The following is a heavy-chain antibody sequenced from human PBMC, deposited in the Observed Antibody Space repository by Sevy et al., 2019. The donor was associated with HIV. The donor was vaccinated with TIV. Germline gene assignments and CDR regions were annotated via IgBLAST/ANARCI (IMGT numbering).Heavy chain of an antibody. V-gene: IGHV3-74*01. CDR2: INNDRSDS. J-gene: IGHJ4*02. CDR1: GFTFSNYW. D-gene: IGHD3-3*01. Sequence: GGSLRLSCVASGFTFSNYWMQWVRQPPGKGLVWVSRINNDRSDSSYADSVRGRFTISRDNAKNTLYLQMTSLRAEDTGVYYCARGETYYDFWSGSRFDYWGLGTLVTVSS. CDR3: ARGETYYDFWSGSRFDY.